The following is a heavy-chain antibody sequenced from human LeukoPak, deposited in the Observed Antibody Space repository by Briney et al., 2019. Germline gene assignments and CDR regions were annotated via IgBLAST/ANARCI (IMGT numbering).Heavy chain of an antibody. CDR2: IIPIFGTA. CDR1: GCTFTGYY. CDR3: AREKENSHYFDY. D-gene: IGHD1-7*01. V-gene: IGHV1-69*06. J-gene: IGHJ4*02. Sequence: SVKVSCKASGCTFTGYYLHWVRQAPGQGLEWMGGIIPIFGTANYAQKFQGRVTITADKSTSTAYMELSSLRSEDTAVYYCAREKENSHYFDYWGQGTLVTVSS.